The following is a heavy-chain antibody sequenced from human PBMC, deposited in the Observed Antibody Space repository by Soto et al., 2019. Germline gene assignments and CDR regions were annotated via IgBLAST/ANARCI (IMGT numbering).Heavy chain of an antibody. CDR2: INPNSGGT. Sequence: GASVKVSCKASGYTFTGYYMHWVRQAPGQGLEWMGWINPNSGGTKYSQKFQGRVTITADTSTSTAYMELSSLRSEDTAVYYCARDDGVMVDAIHYYYYYGMDVWGQGTTVTVSS. D-gene: IGHD2-8*01. CDR3: ARDDGVMVDAIHYYYYYGMDV. J-gene: IGHJ6*02. V-gene: IGHV1-2*02. CDR1: GYTFTGYY.